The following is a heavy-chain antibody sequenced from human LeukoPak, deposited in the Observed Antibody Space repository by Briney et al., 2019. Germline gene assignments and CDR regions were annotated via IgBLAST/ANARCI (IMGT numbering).Heavy chain of an antibody. J-gene: IGHJ3*02. Sequence: PSETLSLTCAVYGGSFGGYYWSWIRQPPGKGLEWIGEINDSGSSNYIPSLKSRVTISVDRSKNQFSLWLSSVTAADTAMYYCAREVTVGATTDDAFDIWGRGTMVTVSS. V-gene: IGHV4-34*01. D-gene: IGHD1-26*01. CDR3: AREVTVGATTDDAFDI. CDR1: GGSFGGYY. CDR2: INDSGSS.